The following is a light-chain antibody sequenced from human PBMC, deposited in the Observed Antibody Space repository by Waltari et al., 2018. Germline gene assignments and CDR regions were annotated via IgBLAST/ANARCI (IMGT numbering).Light chain of an antibody. Sequence: EIVMTQSPATLSVSPGERATLSCRASQSVSSNLAWYQQKPGQAPRLLIYGASTRATGIPARFSGSGFGTEFTLTISSLQSEDFAVYYCQQYNNWPRRTFGQETKLEIK. CDR1: QSVSSN. V-gene: IGKV3-15*01. CDR3: QQYNNWPRRT. CDR2: GAS. J-gene: IGKJ2*01.